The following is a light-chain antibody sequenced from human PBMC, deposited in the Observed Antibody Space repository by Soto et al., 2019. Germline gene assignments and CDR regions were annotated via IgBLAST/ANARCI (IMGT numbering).Light chain of an antibody. V-gene: IGKV3-20*01. CDR1: QSVNSNY. J-gene: IGKJ3*01. CDR2: DGS. Sequence: EIVLTQSPGTLSLSPGERAALSCRASQSVNSNYLAWYQQKPGQAPRRLIYDGSIRATSIPDRFSCSGSAAAITLTTSRLEPEDSAVYYWEHYDSSFTYGPGTKVDIK. CDR3: EHYDSSFT.